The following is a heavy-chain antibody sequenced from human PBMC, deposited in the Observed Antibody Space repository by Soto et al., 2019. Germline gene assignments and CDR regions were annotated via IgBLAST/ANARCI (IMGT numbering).Heavy chain of an antibody. V-gene: IGHV4-30-2*01. Sequence: PSETLSLTCAVSGGSISSGGYSWSWIRQPPGKGLEWIGYIYHSGSTYYNPSLKSRVTISVDRSKNQFSLKLSSVTAADTAVYYCARNLRGNSRYNWFDPWGQGTLVTVSS. CDR3: ARNLRGNSRYNWFDP. CDR2: IYHSGST. CDR1: GGSISSGGYS. D-gene: IGHD4-4*01. J-gene: IGHJ5*02.